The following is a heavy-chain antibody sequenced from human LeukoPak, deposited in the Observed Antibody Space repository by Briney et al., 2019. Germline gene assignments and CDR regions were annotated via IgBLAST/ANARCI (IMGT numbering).Heavy chain of an antibody. CDR1: GFTFSSYG. V-gene: IGHV3-30*02. J-gene: IGHJ5*02. CDR2: IRYDGSNK. D-gene: IGHD2-2*01. Sequence: GGSLRLSCAASGFTFSSYGMHWVRQAPGKGLEWVAFIRYDGSNKYYADSVKGRFTISRDNSKNTLYLQMNSLRAEDTAVYYCAKDGLGYCSSTSCYGNWFDPWGKATLVTVCS. CDR3: AKDGLGYCSSTSCYGNWFDP.